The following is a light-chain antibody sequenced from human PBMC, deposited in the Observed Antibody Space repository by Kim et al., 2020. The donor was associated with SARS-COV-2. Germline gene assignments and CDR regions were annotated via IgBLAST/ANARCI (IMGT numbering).Light chain of an antibody. CDR2: SSS. J-gene: IGKJ2*01. CDR1: QSVSTS. Sequence: PGEDATLSCRASQSVSTSLAWYQHKPGQAPRLLISSSSTRAPDVPARFRGSGSETEYTLSISSLQSEDFAGYYCQQYSDWPQFGQGAKLEI. V-gene: IGKV3-15*01. CDR3: QQYSDWPQ.